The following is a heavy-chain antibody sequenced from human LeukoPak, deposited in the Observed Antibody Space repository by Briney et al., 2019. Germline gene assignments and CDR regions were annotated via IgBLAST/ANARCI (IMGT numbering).Heavy chain of an antibody. CDR3: ARDPLEYTYGIYIDC. D-gene: IGHD5-18*01. Sequence: PGGSLRLSCAASGFTFSKYAMHWVRQAPGKGLEWVAITSHDGSKKYYADSVRGRFTVSRDNSKNTLYLQMNSLRTEDTAVYYCARDPLEYTYGIYIDCWGQGTLVTVSS. J-gene: IGHJ4*02. CDR2: TSHDGSKK. V-gene: IGHV3-30*04. CDR1: GFTFSKYA.